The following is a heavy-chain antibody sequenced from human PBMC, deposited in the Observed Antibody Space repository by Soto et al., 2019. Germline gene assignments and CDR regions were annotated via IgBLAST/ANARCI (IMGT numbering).Heavy chain of an antibody. CDR3: AKDLQFSGWLSAQTFDY. J-gene: IGHJ4*02. V-gene: IGHV3-33*03. CDR2: IWYHGRNE. CDR1: GFTFTSFG. Sequence: GGSLRLSCAASGFTFTSFGMHWVRQAPGQGLEWVAVIWYHGRNEYYADSVKGRFTISRDKSKSTLYLQMNSLRAEDTAVYYCAKDLQFSGWLSAQTFDYWGQGTQVTVSS. D-gene: IGHD6-19*01.